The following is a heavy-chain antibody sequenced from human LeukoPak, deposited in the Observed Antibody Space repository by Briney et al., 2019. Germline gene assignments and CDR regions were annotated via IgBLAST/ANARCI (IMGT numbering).Heavy chain of an antibody. Sequence: GGPLRLSCAASGNYWMHWVRQAPGKGLVWVSHVNSDGSWTSHADSVKGRFTISKDNAKNTVYLQMNNLRTEDTAVYYCVSFYETNWGRGTLVTVSS. CDR2: VNSDGSWT. D-gene: IGHD2-2*01. CDR1: GNYW. V-gene: IGHV3-74*01. J-gene: IGHJ4*02. CDR3: VSFYETN.